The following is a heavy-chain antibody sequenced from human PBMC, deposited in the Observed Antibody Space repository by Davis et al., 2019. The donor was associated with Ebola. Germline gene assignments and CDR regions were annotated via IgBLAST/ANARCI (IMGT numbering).Heavy chain of an antibody. CDR2: VSYDGHKT. Sequence: GGSLRLSCEASGFTFRNYAMHWVRQTPGKGLEWVGLVSYDGHKTFYTDSVKGRFTISRDSSKNTLYLQMNSLRVEDTAVYYCARDRSRAGATSPAGYWGQGTLVTVSS. CDR1: GFTFRNYA. CDR3: ARDRSRAGATSPAGY. D-gene: IGHD1-26*01. J-gene: IGHJ4*02. V-gene: IGHV3-30*03.